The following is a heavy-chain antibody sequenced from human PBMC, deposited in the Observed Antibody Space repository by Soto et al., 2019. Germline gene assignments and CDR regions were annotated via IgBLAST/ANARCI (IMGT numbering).Heavy chain of an antibody. D-gene: IGHD2-15*01. CDR2: INPNSGGT. Sequence: ASVKVSCKASGYTFTGYYMHWVRQAPGQGLEWMGWINPNSGGTNYAQKLQGGVTMTTDTSTSTAYMELRSLRSDDTAVYYCARDRKVVAATRSALDGYGMDVRGQGTTVTVSS. CDR1: GYTFTGYY. V-gene: IGHV1-2*02. J-gene: IGHJ6*02. CDR3: ARDRKVVAATRSALDGYGMDV.